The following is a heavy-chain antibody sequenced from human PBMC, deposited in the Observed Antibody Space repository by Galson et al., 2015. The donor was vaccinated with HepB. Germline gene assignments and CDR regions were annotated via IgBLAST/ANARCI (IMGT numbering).Heavy chain of an antibody. V-gene: IGHV3-21*01. J-gene: IGHJ6*02. CDR2: ISSSGSYI. CDR3: AREQYDNALGYHSLDV. CDR1: TFTFSDDN. D-gene: IGHD3-22*01. Sequence: SLRLSCAASTFTFSDDNMNWVRQAPGKGLEWVSSISSSGSYIKYADSVKGRFTISRDNVKNSLFLQMNSLRAEDTALYYCAREQYDNALGYHSLDVWGQGTTVIVSS.